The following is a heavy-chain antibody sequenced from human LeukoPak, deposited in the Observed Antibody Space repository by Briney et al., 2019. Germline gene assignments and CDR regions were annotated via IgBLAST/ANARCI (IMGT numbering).Heavy chain of an antibody. Sequence: GASVKVSCKASGYTFTGYYMHWVRQATGQGLEWMGWMNPNSGNTGYAQKFQGRVTMTRNTSISTAYMELSSLRSEDTAVYYCARGDGIAANWGQGTLVTVSS. CDR1: GYTFTGYY. V-gene: IGHV1-8*02. J-gene: IGHJ4*02. CDR3: ARGDGIAAN. D-gene: IGHD6-13*01. CDR2: MNPNSGNT.